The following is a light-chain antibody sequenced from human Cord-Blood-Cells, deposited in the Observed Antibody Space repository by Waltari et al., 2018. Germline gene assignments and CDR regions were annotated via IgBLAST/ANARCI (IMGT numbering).Light chain of an antibody. CDR2: GKN. CDR3: KSRDSSGNLVV. J-gene: IGLJ2*01. Sequence: SSELTQDPAVSVASGQTFRSTCQGDSIRGYYASRYQQKPGKAPVLVIYGKNNRPSGVPDRFSGSSSGNTASLAISGVRAEDEADYYCKSRDSSGNLVVFGGGTKLTVL. V-gene: IGLV3-19*01. CDR1: SIRGYY.